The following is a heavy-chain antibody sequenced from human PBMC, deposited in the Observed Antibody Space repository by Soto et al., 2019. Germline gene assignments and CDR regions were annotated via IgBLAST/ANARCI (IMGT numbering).Heavy chain of an antibody. CDR3: ARAGLKSDYGTDWFGMDV. D-gene: IGHD3-9*01. J-gene: IGHJ6*02. Sequence: VTLRESGPELVKPTETLTLTCTVSGFALNNVKMGVSWIRQTPGKAPEWLAHIFSNEEKFYTPSLKTRLHISRDSSRGQVVLSMTNMDHVDTGTYFCARAGLKSDYGTDWFGMDVWGPGATVTVSS. V-gene: IGHV2-26*01. CDR2: IFSNEEK. CDR1: GFALNNVKMG.